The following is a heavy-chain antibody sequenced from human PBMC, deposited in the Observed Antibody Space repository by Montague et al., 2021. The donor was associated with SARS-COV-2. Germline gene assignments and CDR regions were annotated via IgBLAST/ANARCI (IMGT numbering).Heavy chain of an antibody. V-gene: IGHV3-23*01. J-gene: IGHJ4*02. CDR2: ISGNGSGT. D-gene: IGHD2-15*01. CDR1: GFTFSSYA. CDR3: AHVAVSRGYDY. Sequence: SLRLSCAASGFTFSSYAMSWVRQAPGKGLKWVSAISGNGSGTYYADSVKGRFTISRDNSKNTLYLQLNSLRAEDTAVYYCAHVAVSRGYDYWGQGTLVTVSS.